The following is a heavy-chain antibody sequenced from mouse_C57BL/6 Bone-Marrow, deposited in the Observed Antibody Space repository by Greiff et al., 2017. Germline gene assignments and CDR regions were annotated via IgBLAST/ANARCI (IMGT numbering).Heavy chain of an antibody. CDR1: GYTFPNYW. CDR3: AREGDYDFFFAY. Sequence: QVQLKESGAELVRPGTSVKMSCKASGYTFPNYWIGWAKQRPGHGLEWIGDIYPGGGYTNYNEKFKGKATLTADKSSSTAYMQFSSLTSEDSAIYYCAREGDYDFFFAYWGQGTLVTVSA. J-gene: IGHJ3*01. CDR2: IYPGGGYT. D-gene: IGHD2-4*01. V-gene: IGHV1-63*01.